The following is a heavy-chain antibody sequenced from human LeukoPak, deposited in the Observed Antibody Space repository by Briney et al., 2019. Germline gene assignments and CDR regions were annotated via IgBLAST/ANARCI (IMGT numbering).Heavy chain of an antibody. CDR2: IKQDGSEK. V-gene: IGHV3-7*01. D-gene: IGHD3-10*01. Sequence: GGSLRLSCAASGFTFSSYWVSWVRQAPGKGLEWVANIKQDGSEKYYVDSVKGRFTISRDNAKNSLYLQMNSQRAEDTAVYYCARDLKGVFSDYWGQGTLVTVSS. CDR1: GFTFSSYW. J-gene: IGHJ4*02. CDR3: ARDLKGVFSDY.